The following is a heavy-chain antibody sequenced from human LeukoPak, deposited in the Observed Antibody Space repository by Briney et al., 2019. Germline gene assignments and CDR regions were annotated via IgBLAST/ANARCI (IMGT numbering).Heavy chain of an antibody. CDR3: VRDYPVGREGDY. CDR2: INSDGNTT. CDR1: GFTFSSYW. J-gene: IGHJ4*02. Sequence: GGSLRLSCAASGFTFSSYWMHWVRQAPGKGLVWVSRINSDGNTTSYADSVKGRFTISRDNAKNTLYLQMNSLRAEDTAVYYCVRDYPVGREGDYWGQGTLVTVSS. V-gene: IGHV3-74*01. D-gene: IGHD1-26*01.